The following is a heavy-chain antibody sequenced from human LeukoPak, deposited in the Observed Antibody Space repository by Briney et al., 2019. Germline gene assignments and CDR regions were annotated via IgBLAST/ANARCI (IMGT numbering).Heavy chain of an antibody. Sequence: PSETLSLTCTVSGGSTSSYYWSWIRQPPGKGLEWIGYIYYSGSTNYNPSLKSRVTISVDTSKNQFSLKLSSATAADTAVYYCAREGYYDSSGYTHWGQGTLVTVSS. V-gene: IGHV4-59*01. CDR3: AREGYYDSSGYTH. CDR1: GGSTSSYY. J-gene: IGHJ4*02. CDR2: IYYSGST. D-gene: IGHD3-22*01.